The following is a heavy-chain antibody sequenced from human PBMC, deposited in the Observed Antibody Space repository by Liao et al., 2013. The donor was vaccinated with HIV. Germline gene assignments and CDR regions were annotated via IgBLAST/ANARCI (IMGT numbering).Heavy chain of an antibody. J-gene: IGHJ6*03. CDR2: IYYTGST. CDR1: GGSIKSIYYY. V-gene: IGHV4-30-4*01. Sequence: QVQMRESGPGLVKPSETLSLTCSVSGGSIKSIYYYWSWIRQPPGKGLEWIGYIYYTGSTYNNPSLTSRVSISVDTSKNQFSLKLSSVTAADTAVYYCARSQYYYCLDVWGKGTTVTVSS. CDR3: ARSQYYYCLDV.